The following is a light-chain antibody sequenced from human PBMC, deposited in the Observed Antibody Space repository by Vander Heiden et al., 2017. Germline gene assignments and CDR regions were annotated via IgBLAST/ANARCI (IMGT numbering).Light chain of an antibody. CDR2: SAS. CDR1: QRVSASY. Sequence: EVVLTQSPGTLSLSPGERATLSCRASQRVSASYLTWYQQKPGQAPRLLIYSASSRAAGIPDRFRGSGSGTDFTLTISRLEPEDFAVYHCQQADNSPMYTFGQGTKLEI. J-gene: IGKJ2*01. V-gene: IGKV3-20*01. CDR3: QQADNSPMYT.